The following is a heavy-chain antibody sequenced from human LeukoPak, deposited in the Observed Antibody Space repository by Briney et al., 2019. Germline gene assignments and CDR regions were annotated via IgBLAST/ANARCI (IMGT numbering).Heavy chain of an antibody. CDR2: INQDDNEK. CDR1: GFPFHNYW. Sequence: GGSLSHSCAASGFPFHNYWMTWVRQAPGKGLEWVANINQDDNEKYYLDSVKGRFTISRDNAETSLFLQMTSLRVEDTAIYYCARGLYGSGRRSLMAHWGPGTLVAVSS. V-gene: IGHV3-7*01. J-gene: IGHJ4*02. D-gene: IGHD3-10*01. CDR3: ARGLYGSGRRSLMAH.